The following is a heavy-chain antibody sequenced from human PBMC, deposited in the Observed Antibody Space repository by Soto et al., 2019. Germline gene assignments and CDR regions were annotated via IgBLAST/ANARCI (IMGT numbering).Heavy chain of an antibody. J-gene: IGHJ6*02. V-gene: IGHV3-13*01. Sequence: PGGSLRLSCAASGFTFSNFDRHWVRQVRGEGLEWVSAIGTAGDTHYAGSVRGRFTISRENAKNSLYLQMNSLTDADTAVYYCVRDPSGHGLDVWGQGTTVTVSS. CDR2: IGTAGDT. CDR3: VRDPSGHGLDV. CDR1: GFTFSNFD.